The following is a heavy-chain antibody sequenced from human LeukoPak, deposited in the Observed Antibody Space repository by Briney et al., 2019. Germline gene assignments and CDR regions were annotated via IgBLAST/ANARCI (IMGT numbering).Heavy chain of an antibody. D-gene: IGHD1-14*01. CDR1: GFTFSSYS. Sequence: PSGGSLRLSCAASGFTFSSYSMNWVRQAPGKGLEWVSAIYNGGDTYYADSVKGRFTISRDDSKNTLYLQMNSLRAEDTAVYYCARASSGINFDYWGQGTLVTVSS. V-gene: IGHV3-66*01. CDR3: ARASSGINFDY. CDR2: IYNGGDT. J-gene: IGHJ4*02.